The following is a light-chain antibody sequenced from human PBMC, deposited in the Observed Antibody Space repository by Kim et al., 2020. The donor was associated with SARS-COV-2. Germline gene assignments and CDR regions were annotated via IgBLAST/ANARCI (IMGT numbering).Light chain of an antibody. CDR1: NIESKN. J-gene: IGLJ1*01. V-gene: IGLV3-9*01. Sequence: SYELTQPLSVSVALGQTARITCGGHNIESKNVHWYQQKPGQAPVLVIHRDNNRPSGIPERFSGSNAGNTATLTISRAQAGDEADYYCQVWDSSTYVFGTGTKVTVL. CDR2: RDN. CDR3: QVWDSSTYV.